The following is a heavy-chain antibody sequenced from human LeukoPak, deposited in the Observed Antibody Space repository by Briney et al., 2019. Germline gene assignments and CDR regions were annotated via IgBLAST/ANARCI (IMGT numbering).Heavy chain of an antibody. CDR2: MNPNSGNT. CDR3: ARAFSFEQWLPT. Sequence: GASVKVSCKASGYTFTSYDINWVRQATGQGLEWMGWMNPNSGNTGCAQKFQGRVTMTRNTSISTAYMELSSLRSEDTAVYYCARAFSFEQWLPTWGQGTLVTVSS. D-gene: IGHD6-19*01. CDR1: GYTFTSYD. V-gene: IGHV1-8*01. J-gene: IGHJ4*02.